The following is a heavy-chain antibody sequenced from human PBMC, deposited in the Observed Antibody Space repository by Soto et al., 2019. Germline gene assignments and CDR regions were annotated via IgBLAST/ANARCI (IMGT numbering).Heavy chain of an antibody. CDR1: VFTFSGYS. D-gene: IGHD6-6*01. CDR3: ARRARPDFYYMDV. Sequence: GGSLRLSCAASVFTFSGYSMHWVRQAPGKGLEYVSGISSNGVGTYYANSVQGRFTISRDNSKNTVYLQMGSLRPEDMAVYYCARRARPDFYYMDVWGKGTTVTVSS. J-gene: IGHJ6*03. CDR2: ISSNGVGT. V-gene: IGHV3-64*01.